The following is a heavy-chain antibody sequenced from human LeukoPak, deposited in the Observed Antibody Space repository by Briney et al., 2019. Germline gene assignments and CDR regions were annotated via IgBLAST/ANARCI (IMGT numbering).Heavy chain of an antibody. CDR2: ISGSGGST. Sequence: GGSLRLSCAASGFTFSSYAMSWVRQAPGKGLEWVSAISGSGGSTYYADSVKGRFTISRDNSKNTLYLQMNSLRAEDTAVYYCAEEFYYDSSCYYRGRGPFGYWGQGTLVTVSS. CDR3: AEEFYYDSSCYYRGRGPFGY. CDR1: GFTFSSYA. J-gene: IGHJ4*02. V-gene: IGHV3-23*01. D-gene: IGHD3-22*01.